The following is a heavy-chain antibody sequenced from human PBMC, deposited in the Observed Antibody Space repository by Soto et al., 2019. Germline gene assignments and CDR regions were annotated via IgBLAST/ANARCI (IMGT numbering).Heavy chain of an antibody. CDR3: ARERVGTYSRGADY. CDR2: IIPIFGTA. CDR1: GGTFSSYA. Sequence: QVQLVQSGAEVKKPGSSVKVSCKASGGTFSSYAISWVRQAPGQGLEWMGGIIPIFGTANCAQKFQGRVTIPANEATSTAYMQLSRLSSEDTAVYYCARERVGTYSRGADYWGQGTLVTVSS. J-gene: IGHJ4*02. D-gene: IGHD1-1*01. V-gene: IGHV1-69*12.